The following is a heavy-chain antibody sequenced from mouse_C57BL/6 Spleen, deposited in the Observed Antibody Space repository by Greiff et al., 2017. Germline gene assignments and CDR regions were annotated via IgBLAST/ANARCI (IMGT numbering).Heavy chain of an antibody. Sequence: EVHLVESGGGLVKPGGSLKLSCAASGFTFSSYAMSWVRQTPEKRLEWVATISYGGSYTYYQDNVKGRFTISRDNAKNNLYLQMSHLKSEDTAMYYCARDRELAPFAYWGQGTLVTVSA. D-gene: IGHD4-1*01. J-gene: IGHJ3*01. CDR1: GFTFSSYA. CDR2: ISYGGSYT. CDR3: ARDRELAPFAY. V-gene: IGHV5-4*01.